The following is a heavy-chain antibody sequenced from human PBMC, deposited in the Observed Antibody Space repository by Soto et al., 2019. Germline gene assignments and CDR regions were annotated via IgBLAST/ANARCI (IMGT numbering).Heavy chain of an antibody. CDR3: TRDGRRGYDMDV. Sequence: GSLRLSCAASGFTISTYHLNWVRQAPGKGLEWVSYISTDLRALYYADSVRGRFTISRDNAKNSLYLQMTSLRDEDTGVYYCTRDGRRGYDMDVWGQGTTVTVSS. D-gene: IGHD1-26*01. CDR2: ISTDLRAL. CDR1: GFTISTYH. J-gene: IGHJ6*02. V-gene: IGHV3-48*02.